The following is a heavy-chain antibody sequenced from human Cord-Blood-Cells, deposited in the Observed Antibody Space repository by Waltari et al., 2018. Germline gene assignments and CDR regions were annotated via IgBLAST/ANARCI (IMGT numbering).Heavy chain of an antibody. D-gene: IGHD4-17*01. CDR2: INHSGST. CDR1: GGSFSGYY. J-gene: IGHJ3*02. V-gene: IGHV4-34*01. Sequence: QVQLQQWGAGLLKPSKTLSLTCAVYGGSFSGYYWSWIRQPPGKGLEWIGEINHSGSTNYNPSLKSRVTISVDTSKNQFSLKLSSVTAADTAVYYCARAMTRVAFDIWGQGTMVTVSS. CDR3: ARAMTRVAFDI.